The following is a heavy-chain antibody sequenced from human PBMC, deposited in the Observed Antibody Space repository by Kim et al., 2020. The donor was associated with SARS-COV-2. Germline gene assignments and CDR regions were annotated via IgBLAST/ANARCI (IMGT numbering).Heavy chain of an antibody. J-gene: IGHJ6*02. Sequence: SETLSLTCTVSGDSITTGSYYWSWIRQPAGKEPEWIGRIHVTGSPNYNPAFKSRVSIYIDTSKNLLSLKLNSVTAADTAVYYCARDQSNDQWPRNGMDVLGQGSTVTVSS. CDR2: IHVTGSP. CDR1: GDSITTGSYY. CDR3: ARDQSNDQWPRNGMDV. D-gene: IGHD6-19*01. V-gene: IGHV4-61*02.